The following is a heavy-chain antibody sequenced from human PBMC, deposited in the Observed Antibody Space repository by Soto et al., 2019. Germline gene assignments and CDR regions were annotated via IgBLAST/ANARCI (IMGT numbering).Heavy chain of an antibody. V-gene: IGHV5-51*01. CDR1: GYSFTSYW. J-gene: IGHJ6*02. Sequence: EVQLVQSGAEVKKPGESLKISCKGSGYSFTSYWIGWVRQMPGKGLEWMGIIYPGDSDTRYSPSFQGQVTISADKSISTAYLQWSSLQASDTAMYYCATTSAAGKYYYGMDVWGQGTTVTVSS. CDR2: IYPGDSDT. CDR3: ATTSAAGKYYYGMDV. D-gene: IGHD6-13*01.